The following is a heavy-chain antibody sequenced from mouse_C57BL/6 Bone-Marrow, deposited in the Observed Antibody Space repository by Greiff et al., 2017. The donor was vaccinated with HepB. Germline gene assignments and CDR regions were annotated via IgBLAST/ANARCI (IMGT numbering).Heavy chain of an antibody. J-gene: IGHJ2*01. V-gene: IGHV14-3*01. Sequence: VQLQQPGAELVKPGASVKLSCKASGYTFTSYWMHWVKQRPGRGLEWIGRIDPANGNTKYAPKFQGKATITADTSSNTAYLQLSSLTSEDTAIYYCARSGTGPLDYWGQGTTLTVSS. CDR1: GYTFTSYW. CDR2: IDPANGNT. D-gene: IGHD4-1*01. CDR3: ARSGTGPLDY.